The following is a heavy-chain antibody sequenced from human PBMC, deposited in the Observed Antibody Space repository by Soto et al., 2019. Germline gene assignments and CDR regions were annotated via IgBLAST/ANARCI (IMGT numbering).Heavy chain of an antibody. D-gene: IGHD3-10*01. Sequence: QVQLQESGPGLVKPSGTLSLTCAVSGASISSSNWWSWVRQPPGKGLEWIGEIYHSGSTNYNPSLTSRATLSVDKSRNQFSLKLSSVTAADTAVYYCARRWGEGRVDYWGQGTLVTVSS. CDR1: GASISSSNW. J-gene: IGHJ4*02. V-gene: IGHV4-4*02. CDR3: ARRWGEGRVDY. CDR2: IYHSGST.